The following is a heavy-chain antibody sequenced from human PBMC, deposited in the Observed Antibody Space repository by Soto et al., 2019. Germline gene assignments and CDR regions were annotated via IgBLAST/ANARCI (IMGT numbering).Heavy chain of an antibody. Sequence: EVQLVESGGGLVKPGGSLRLSCAASGFTFSTYSMNWVRQAPGKGLEWVSSISSRSSYIYYADSVKGRFTISRDNAKNSLYLQMNSLRAEDTAVYYCARDPWELPSIWGQGTMVTVSS. V-gene: IGHV3-21*01. CDR3: ARDPWELPSI. CDR2: ISSRSSYI. D-gene: IGHD1-26*01. CDR1: GFTFSTYS. J-gene: IGHJ3*02.